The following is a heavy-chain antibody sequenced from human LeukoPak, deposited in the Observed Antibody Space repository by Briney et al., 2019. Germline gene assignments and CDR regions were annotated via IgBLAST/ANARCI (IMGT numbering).Heavy chain of an antibody. CDR3: ARDFVGDQDY. J-gene: IGHJ4*02. CDR2: IRYDGSNK. Sequence: GGSLRLSCAASGFTFSSYDIHWVRQAPGKGLEWVAFIRYDGSNKYYADSVRGRFTISRDNAKNTLDLQMNSLRPEDTAVYYCARDFVGDQDYWGQGTLVTVSS. V-gene: IGHV3-30*02. D-gene: IGHD2-21*01. CDR1: GFTFSSYD.